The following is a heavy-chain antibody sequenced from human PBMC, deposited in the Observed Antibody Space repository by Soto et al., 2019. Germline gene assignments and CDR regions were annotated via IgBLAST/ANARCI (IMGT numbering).Heavy chain of an antibody. J-gene: IGHJ4*02. CDR3: ARDPDRDGYTTLLDS. CDR2: ITSGSSHM. CDR1: GLSFRTYT. Sequence: PGGSLRLSCAASGLSFRTYTMNWVRQAPGKGLEWVSSITSGSSHMFYADSVKGRFTISRDDAKSSLFLHMNSLRAEDTAVYYCARDPDRDGYTTLLDSWGQGTLVTVSS. V-gene: IGHV3-21*01. D-gene: IGHD6-25*01.